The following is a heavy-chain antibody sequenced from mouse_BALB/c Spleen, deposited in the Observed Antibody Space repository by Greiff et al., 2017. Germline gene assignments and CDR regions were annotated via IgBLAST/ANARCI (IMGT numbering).Heavy chain of an antibody. Sequence: VQLQQSGAELVRPGSSVKISCKASGYAFSSYWMNWVKQRPGQGLEWIGQIYPGDGDTNYNGKFKDKATLTVDKSSSTAYMQLSSPTSEDSAVYYCARGGNYYAMDYWGQGTSVTVSS. V-gene: IGHV1-80*01. J-gene: IGHJ4*01. CDR1: GYAFSSYW. CDR2: IYPGDGDT. CDR3: ARGGNYYAMDY. D-gene: IGHD1-1*02.